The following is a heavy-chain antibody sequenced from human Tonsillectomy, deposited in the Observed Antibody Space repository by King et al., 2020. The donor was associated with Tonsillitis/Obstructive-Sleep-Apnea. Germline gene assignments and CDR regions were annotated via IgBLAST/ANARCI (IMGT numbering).Heavy chain of an antibody. CDR2: ISAYNGNT. J-gene: IGHJ4*02. CDR1: GYTFTSYG. V-gene: IGHV1-18*01. Sequence: AQLVQSGAEVKKPGASVKVSCKASGYTFTSYGISWVRQAPGQGVEWMGWISAYNGNTNYAQKLQGRVTMTTDTSTSTAYMELRSLRSDDTAVYYCAREYYDFWSGYYYYFDYWGQGTLVTVSS. D-gene: IGHD3-3*01. CDR3: AREYYDFWSGYYYYFDY.